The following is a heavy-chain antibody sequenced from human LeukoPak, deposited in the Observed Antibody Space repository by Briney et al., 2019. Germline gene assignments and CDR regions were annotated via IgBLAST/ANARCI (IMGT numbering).Heavy chain of an antibody. J-gene: IGHJ3*02. CDR3: ARSSSSYGYGDAFDI. CDR1: GFTVSSNY. D-gene: IGHD5-18*01. Sequence: PGGSLRLSCAASGFTVSSNYMSWVRQAPGEGLEWVSVIYSGGSTYYADSVKGRFTISRDNSKNTLYLQMNSLRAEDTAVYYCARSSSSYGYGDAFDIWGQGTMVTVSS. CDR2: IYSGGST. V-gene: IGHV3-53*01.